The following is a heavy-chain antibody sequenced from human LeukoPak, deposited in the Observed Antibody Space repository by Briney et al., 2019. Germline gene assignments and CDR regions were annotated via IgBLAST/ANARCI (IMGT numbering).Heavy chain of an antibody. Sequence: ASVKVSCKASGGTFSSYAISWVRQAPGQGLEWMGGIIPIFGTANYAQKFQGRVTITADESTSTAYVELSSLRSEDTAVYYCARPPADTSGFDPWGQGTLVTVSS. CDR3: ARPPADTSGFDP. J-gene: IGHJ5*02. CDR2: IIPIFGTA. D-gene: IGHD5-18*01. CDR1: GGTFSSYA. V-gene: IGHV1-69*13.